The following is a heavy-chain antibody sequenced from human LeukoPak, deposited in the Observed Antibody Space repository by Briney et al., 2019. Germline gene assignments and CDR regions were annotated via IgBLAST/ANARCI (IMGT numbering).Heavy chain of an antibody. D-gene: IGHD4-17*01. CDR3: AREVDYGDQTSDAFDI. CDR1: GGSISSGGYS. J-gene: IGHJ3*02. Sequence: SETLSLTCTVSGGSISSGGYSWSWIRQPPGKGLEWIGYIYHSGSTYYNPSLKSRVTISVDRSKNQFSLRLSSVTAADTAVYYCAREVDYGDQTSDAFDIWGQGTMVTVSS. V-gene: IGHV4-30-2*01. CDR2: IYHSGST.